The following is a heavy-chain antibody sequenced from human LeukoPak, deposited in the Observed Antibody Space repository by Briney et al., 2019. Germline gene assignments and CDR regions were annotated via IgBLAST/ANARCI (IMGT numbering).Heavy chain of an antibody. V-gene: IGHV4-61*01. CDR3: ARDSRGYYDSSGYFDH. D-gene: IGHD3-22*01. J-gene: IGHJ4*02. Sequence: PSETLSLTWTVSGXSVSSDSYYWSWIRQPPGKGLDWIGYIYYSGTTKQNPSLKSRVTLSVDTPKNQLYLKLNSVTAADTAVYYCARDSRGYYDSSGYFDHWGQGTLVTVSS. CDR1: GXSVSSDSYY. CDR2: IYYSGTT.